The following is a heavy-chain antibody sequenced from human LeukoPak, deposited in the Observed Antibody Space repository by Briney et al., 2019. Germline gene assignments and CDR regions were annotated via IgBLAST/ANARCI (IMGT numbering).Heavy chain of an antibody. J-gene: IGHJ4*02. CDR1: GFTFSSYA. V-gene: IGHV3-23*01. Sequence: GGSLRLSCAASGFTFSSYAMSWVRQAPGKGLEWVSAISGSGGSTYYADSVKGRFTISRDNSKNTLYLQMNSLRAEDTAVYYCAKSGRYCTNGVCYSDYWGQGTLVTVSS. D-gene: IGHD2-8*01. CDR2: ISGSGGST. CDR3: AKSGRYCTNGVCYSDY.